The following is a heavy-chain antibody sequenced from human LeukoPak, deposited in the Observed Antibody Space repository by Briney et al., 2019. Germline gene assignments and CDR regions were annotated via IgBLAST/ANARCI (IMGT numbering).Heavy chain of an antibody. V-gene: IGHV3-48*03. CDR1: GFTFSSYE. J-gene: IGHJ4*02. Sequence: GGSLRLSCAASGFTFSSYEMNWVRQAPGKGLEWVSYISSSGSTIYYAYSVKGRFTISRDNAKNSLYLQMNGLRAEDTAVYYCARDCSGGSCYGYWGQGTLVTVSS. CDR2: ISSSGSTI. CDR3: ARDCSGGSCYGY. D-gene: IGHD2-15*01.